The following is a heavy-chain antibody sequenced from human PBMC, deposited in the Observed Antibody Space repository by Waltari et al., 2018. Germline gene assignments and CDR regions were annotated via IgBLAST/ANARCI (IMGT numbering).Heavy chain of an antibody. CDR3: ARQIGSRRGGWYFDF. V-gene: IGHV4-39*01. D-gene: IGHD2-15*01. CDR1: PYSTSTPGYS. Sequence: QPQLQEQGPRLLRPSETLSVTRTVSPYSTSTPGYSWGWIRQPPGKGLEWVGSLFSTGTSFINPSIKSQVTMSMDTSKNAFSLKVLSVTATDTAVYYCARQIGSRRGGWYFDFWGRDTLVTVSS. CDR2: LFSTGTS. J-gene: IGHJ2*01.